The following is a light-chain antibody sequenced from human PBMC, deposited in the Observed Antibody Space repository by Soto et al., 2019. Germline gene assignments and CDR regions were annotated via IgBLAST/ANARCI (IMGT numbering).Light chain of an antibody. CDR2: DVS. Sequence: EIVLTQSPATLSLSPGEGATLSCRASQSISTYLAWYQQKPGQAPRLLIYDVSTRAPGIPTRFSGSGSGTDFTLTISSLEPEDFEVYYCQRLSDWMGTFGQWTKVEIK. CDR3: QRLSDWMGT. J-gene: IGKJ1*01. V-gene: IGKV3-11*01. CDR1: QSISTY.